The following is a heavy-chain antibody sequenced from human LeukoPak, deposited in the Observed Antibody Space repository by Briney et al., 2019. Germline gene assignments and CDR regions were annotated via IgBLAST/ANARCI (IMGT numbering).Heavy chain of an antibody. V-gene: IGHV3-48*04. CDR3: AELGITMIGGV. CDR1: GFTFSSYG. Sequence: GSLRLSCAASGFTFSSYGMHWVRQAPGKGLEWVSYISSSGSTIYYADSVKGRFTISRDNAKNSLYLQMNSLRAEDTAVYYCAELGITMIGGVWGKGATVTISS. J-gene: IGHJ6*04. CDR2: ISSSGSTI. D-gene: IGHD3-10*02.